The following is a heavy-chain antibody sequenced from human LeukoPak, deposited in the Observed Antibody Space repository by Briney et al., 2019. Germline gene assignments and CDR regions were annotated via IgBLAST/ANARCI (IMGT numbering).Heavy chain of an antibody. Sequence: GGSLSLSCAASGFTFSSYAMSWVRQAPGKGLEWVSAISGSGGSTYYADSVKGRFTISRDNSKNTLYLQMNSLRAEDTAVYYCAKDHGMITFGGAIVPEYYFDYWGQGTLVTVSS. CDR1: GFTFSSYA. V-gene: IGHV3-23*01. D-gene: IGHD3-16*02. CDR3: AKDHGMITFGGAIVPEYYFDY. J-gene: IGHJ4*02. CDR2: ISGSGGST.